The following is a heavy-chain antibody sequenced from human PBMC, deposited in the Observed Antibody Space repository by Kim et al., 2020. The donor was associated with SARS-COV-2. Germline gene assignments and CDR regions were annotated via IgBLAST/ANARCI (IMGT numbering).Heavy chain of an antibody. V-gene: IGHV3-23*05. CDR3: AKARDSDTWYTGS. J-gene: IGHJ5*02. D-gene: IGHD6-13*01. Sequence: YVDPVRGRFTISRDNSQSTLYLQMNSLRAEDTAVYYCAKARDSDTWYTGSWGQGTLVTVSS.